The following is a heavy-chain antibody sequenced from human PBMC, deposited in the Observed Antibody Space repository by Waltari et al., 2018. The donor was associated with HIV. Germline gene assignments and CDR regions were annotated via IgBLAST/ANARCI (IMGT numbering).Heavy chain of an antibody. CDR3: ARDGDRRDFDY. CDR1: GFSFIKYS. J-gene: IGHJ4*02. V-gene: IGHV3-48*01. Sequence: EVQLVESGGGLVQPGGSLRLSCEASGFSFIKYSMHWVRQVPGKGLEWVSYISSGSRARYYADSLKGRFTISRDNAKNSLYLQRYSLRPEDTAVYYCARDGDRRDFDYWGQGTLVTVSS. D-gene: IGHD2-21*02. CDR2: ISSGSRAR.